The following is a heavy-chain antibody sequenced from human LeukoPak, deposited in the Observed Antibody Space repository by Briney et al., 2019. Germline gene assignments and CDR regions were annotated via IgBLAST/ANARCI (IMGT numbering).Heavy chain of an antibody. D-gene: IGHD4-23*01. V-gene: IGHV1-8*02. Sequence: GASVKVSCKASGYTFTSYDINWVRQATGQGLEWMGWMNPNSGNTGYAQKFQDRVTMTTDTSTSTVYMDLSSLRSDDTAMYYCARVRQTNLGNLDAFDIWGQGTVVTVSS. J-gene: IGHJ3*02. CDR3: ARVRQTNLGNLDAFDI. CDR2: MNPNSGNT. CDR1: GYTFTSYD.